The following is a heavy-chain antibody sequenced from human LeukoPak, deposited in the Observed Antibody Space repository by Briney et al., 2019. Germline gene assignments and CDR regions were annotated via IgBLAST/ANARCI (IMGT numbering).Heavy chain of an antibody. CDR2: ILNDGTNK. D-gene: IGHD2-2*01. CDR1: GFTFSSYG. V-gene: IGHV3-30*02. J-gene: IGHJ4*02. Sequence: GGSLRLSCAASGFTFSSYGMEWVRKVPGKGLEWVAFILNDGTNKYYADSVKGRFTISRDNSRNTLYMQMNSLRAEDTAVYYCAKSGRDSSTDYFDYWGQGTLVTVSS. CDR3: AKSGRDSSTDYFDY.